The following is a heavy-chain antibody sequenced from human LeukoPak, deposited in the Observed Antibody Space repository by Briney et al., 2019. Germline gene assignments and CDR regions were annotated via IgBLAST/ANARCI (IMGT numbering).Heavy chain of an antibody. CDR2: ISGSGSST. D-gene: IGHD2/OR15-2a*01. J-gene: IGHJ4*02. Sequence: GSLRLSCAASGFTFSNYGIHWVRQAPGKGLEWVSGISGSGSSTYYADSVKGRFTISRDNSENTLSLQMNSLRADDTAIYYCAKSCNSGNCYYNYWGQGTLVTVSS. V-gene: IGHV3-23*01. CDR1: GFTFSNYG. CDR3: AKSCNSGNCYYNY.